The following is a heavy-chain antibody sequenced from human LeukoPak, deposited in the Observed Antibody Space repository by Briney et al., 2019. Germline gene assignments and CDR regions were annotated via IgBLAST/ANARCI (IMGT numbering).Heavy chain of an antibody. Sequence: PGGSLRLSCAASGLTFSSHWMSWVRQAPGKGLEWVANIKQDGSEKYYVDSVKGRFTISRDNAKNSLYLQMNSLRAEDTAVYYCARHYDFWSGYPFDYWGQGTLVTVSS. D-gene: IGHD3-3*01. CDR2: IKQDGSEK. CDR3: ARHYDFWSGYPFDY. CDR1: GLTFSSHW. J-gene: IGHJ4*02. V-gene: IGHV3-7*03.